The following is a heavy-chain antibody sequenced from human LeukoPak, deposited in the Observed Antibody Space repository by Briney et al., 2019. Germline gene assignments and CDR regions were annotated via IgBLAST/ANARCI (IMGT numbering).Heavy chain of an antibody. CDR3: ARVTYVDDMLYQYFDY. J-gene: IGHJ4*02. CDR1: SYSLSSGSY. CDR2: IFHSGNS. Sequence: SETLSFTCAVSSYSLSSGSYWGWIRQSPGKGLEWVGSIFHSGNSYYNPSLKSRLTMSVNTSKNQFSLRLTSVTAADTALYYCARVTYVDDMLYQYFDYWGQGILVTVSS. V-gene: IGHV4-38-2*01. D-gene: IGHD4-17*01.